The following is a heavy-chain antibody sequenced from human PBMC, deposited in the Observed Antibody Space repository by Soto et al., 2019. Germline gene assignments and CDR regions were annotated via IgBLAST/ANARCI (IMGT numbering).Heavy chain of an antibody. CDR2: IVVGSGNT. Sequence: GASVKVSCKASGFTFTSSAVQWVRQARGRRLEWIGWIVVGSGNTNYAQKFQERVTITRDMSTSTAYMELSSLRSEDTAVYYCAADSSHNGYYYYGMDVWGQGTTVTVSS. J-gene: IGHJ6*02. CDR3: AADSSHNGYYYYGMDV. D-gene: IGHD2-8*01. V-gene: IGHV1-58*01. CDR1: GFTFTSSA.